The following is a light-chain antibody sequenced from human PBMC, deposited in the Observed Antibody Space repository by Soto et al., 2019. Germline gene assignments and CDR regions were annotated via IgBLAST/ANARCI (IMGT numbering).Light chain of an antibody. V-gene: IGKV1-5*01. J-gene: IGKJ1*01. Sequence: DSQMTQSPSSVSASVEDTVTITCRASQSISDWLAWYQQTPGKAPKLLIFDVSSLESGVPSRFSGSGSGTEFTLTISSLQPDDFATYYCQQYDSFPWTFGQGTKVDLK. CDR2: DVS. CDR1: QSISDW. CDR3: QQYDSFPWT.